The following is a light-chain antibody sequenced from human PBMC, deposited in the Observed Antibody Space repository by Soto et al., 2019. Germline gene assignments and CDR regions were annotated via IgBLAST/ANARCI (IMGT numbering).Light chain of an antibody. V-gene: IGLV1-44*01. J-gene: IGLJ3*02. CDR1: SSNIGRNT. Sequence: QAVVTQPPSASGTPGQRVTISCSGGSSNIGRNTVSWYQHLPGTAPKLLIYSNDQRPSGVPDRFSGSRSGTSASLAISGLQSEDEANYFCAVWDDSLNGLWVFGGGTKLTVL. CDR2: SND. CDR3: AVWDDSLNGLWV.